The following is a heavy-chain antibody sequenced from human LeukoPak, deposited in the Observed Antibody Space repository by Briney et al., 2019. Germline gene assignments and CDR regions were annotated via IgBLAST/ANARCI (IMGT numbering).Heavy chain of an antibody. Sequence: GGSLRLSCAASGFSFSVFWMHWVRQAPGKGLEWVSLISWDGGSTYYADSVKGRFTISRDNSKNSLYLQMNSLRTEDTALYYCAKGAGSYWHYYYMDVWGKGTTVTISS. J-gene: IGHJ6*03. CDR3: AKGAGSYWHYYYMDV. V-gene: IGHV3-43*01. D-gene: IGHD1-26*01. CDR2: ISWDGGST. CDR1: GFSFSVFW.